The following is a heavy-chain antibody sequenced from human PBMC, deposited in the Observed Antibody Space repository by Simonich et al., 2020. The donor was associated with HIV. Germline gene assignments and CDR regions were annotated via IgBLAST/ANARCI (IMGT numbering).Heavy chain of an antibody. D-gene: IGHD6-13*01. J-gene: IGHJ6*02. Sequence: QVQLQESGPGLVKPSETLSLTCAVSGYSISSGYYWGWIRQPPGKGLEWIGSIYHRWSTYYNPSLKSRVTISVDTSKNQFSLKLSSVTAADTAVYYCARVMQQQLDRYYYYGMDVWGQGTTVTVSS. V-gene: IGHV4-38-2*01. CDR1: GYSISSGYY. CDR3: ARVMQQQLDRYYYYGMDV. CDR2: IYHRWST.